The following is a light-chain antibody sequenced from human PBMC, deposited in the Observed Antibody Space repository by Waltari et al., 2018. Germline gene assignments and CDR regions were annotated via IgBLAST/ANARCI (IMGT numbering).Light chain of an antibody. Sequence: QLVLTQSPSASASLGASVKLTCTLSSGHSSNVIAWLQQQPEKGHRYLMKVNSDGSHSKGDKIPDRFSGSSSGAEHYLTSSSLQSEDEADYYCQTGGHGTWVFGGGTKLTVL. CDR1: SGHSSNV. CDR2: VNSDGSH. CDR3: QTGGHGTWV. J-gene: IGLJ3*02. V-gene: IGLV4-69*01.